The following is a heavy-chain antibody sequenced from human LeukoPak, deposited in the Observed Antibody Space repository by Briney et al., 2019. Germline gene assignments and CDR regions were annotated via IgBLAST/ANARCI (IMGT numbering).Heavy chain of an antibody. J-gene: IGHJ4*02. D-gene: IGHD5-18*01. Sequence: PSETLSLTCAVYGGSFSGYYWSWIRQPPAKGLEWIGEINHSGSTNYNPSLKSRVTISVDTSKNQFSLRLSSVTAADTAVYYCARRYSYGLWYFDYWGQGTLVTVSS. V-gene: IGHV4-34*01. CDR2: INHSGST. CDR3: ARRYSYGLWYFDY. CDR1: GGSFSGYY.